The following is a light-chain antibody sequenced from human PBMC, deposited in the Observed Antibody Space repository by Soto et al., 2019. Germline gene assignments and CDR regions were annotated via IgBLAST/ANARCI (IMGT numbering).Light chain of an antibody. Sequence: EIVLTQSPGTLSLSPGERATLSCRASQSVANNYLAWYQQKPGQAPRFLIYDASSRATGMPDRFSGSESGTDFTLTISRLEPEDFAVYYCEQYGSTPLTFGGGTKVEIK. V-gene: IGKV3-20*01. CDR1: QSVANNY. CDR2: DAS. CDR3: EQYGSTPLT. J-gene: IGKJ4*01.